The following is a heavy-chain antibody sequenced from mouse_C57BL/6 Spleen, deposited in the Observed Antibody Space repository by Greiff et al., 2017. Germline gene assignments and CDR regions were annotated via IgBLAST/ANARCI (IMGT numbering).Heavy chain of an antibody. CDR1: GFTFSDYY. D-gene: IGHD1-1*01. J-gene: IGHJ1*03. CDR2: INYDGSST. CDR3: ARDDSSYWYFDV. V-gene: IGHV5-16*01. Sequence: EVKLVESEGGLVQPGSSMKLSCTASGFTFSDYYMAWVRQVPEKGLEWVANINYDGSSTYYLDSLKSRFIISRDNAKNILYLQMSSLKSEDTATYYCARDDSSYWYFDVWGTGTTVNVSS.